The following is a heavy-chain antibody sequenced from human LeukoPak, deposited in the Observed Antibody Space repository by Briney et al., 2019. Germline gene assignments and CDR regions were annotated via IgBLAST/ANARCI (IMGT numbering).Heavy chain of an antibody. J-gene: IGHJ5*02. CDR1: GYTFTGYY. CDR2: INPNSGGT. V-gene: IGHV1-2*04. CDR3: ARGDAESVLLWFGESGNWFDP. Sequence: ASVKVSCKASGYTFTGYYMHWVRQAPGQGLEWMGWINPNSGGTNYAQKFQGWVTMTRDTSISTAYMELSRLRSDDTAVYYCARGDAESVLLWFGESGNWFDPWGQGTLVTVSS. D-gene: IGHD3-10*01.